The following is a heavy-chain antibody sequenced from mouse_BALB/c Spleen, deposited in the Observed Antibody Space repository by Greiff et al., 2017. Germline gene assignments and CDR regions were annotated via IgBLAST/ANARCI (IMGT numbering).Heavy chain of an antibody. Sequence: VQVVESGPGLVQPSQSLSITCTVSGFSLTSYGVHWVRQSPGKGLEWLGVIWSGGSTDYNAAFISRLSISKDNSKSQVFFKMNSLQANDTAIYYCARNDGYWFAYWGQGTLVTVSA. CDR2: IWSGGST. V-gene: IGHV2-2*02. CDR3: ARNDGYWFAY. D-gene: IGHD2-3*01. CDR1: GFSLTSYG. J-gene: IGHJ3*01.